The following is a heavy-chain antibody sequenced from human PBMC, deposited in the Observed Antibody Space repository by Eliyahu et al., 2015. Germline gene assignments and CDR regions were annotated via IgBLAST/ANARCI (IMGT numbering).Heavy chain of an antibody. V-gene: IGHV2-5*02. CDR3: AHRREYSGNWDGGALDI. CDR2: IYWDDDK. D-gene: IGHD6-13*01. Sequence: QITLEESGPARVKPTQTLALTCTFSGFSIXXXGVGVGWIRQPPGKPLEWLAFIYWDDDKRYSPSLRSRLTITKDTSQNQVVLIMTNMDPVDTATYYCAHRREYSGNWDGGALDIWGQGTVVTVSS. J-gene: IGHJ3*02. CDR1: GFSIXXXGVG.